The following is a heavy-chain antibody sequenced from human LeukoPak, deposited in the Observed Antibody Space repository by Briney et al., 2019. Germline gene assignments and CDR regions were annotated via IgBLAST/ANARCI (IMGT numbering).Heavy chain of an antibody. CDR2: IYSGGST. CDR1: GFSFSDYY. Sequence: PGGSLRLSCAASGFSFSDYYMSWIRQAPGKGLEWVSVIYSGGSTYYADSVKGRFTISRDNAKNSLYLQMNSLRAEDTAVYYCARDSAAAGTLYFDSWGQGTLVTVSS. J-gene: IGHJ4*02. CDR3: ARDSAAAGTLYFDS. D-gene: IGHD6-13*01. V-gene: IGHV3-66*01.